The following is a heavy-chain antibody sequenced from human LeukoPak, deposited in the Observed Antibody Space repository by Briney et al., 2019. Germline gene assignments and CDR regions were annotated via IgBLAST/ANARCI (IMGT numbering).Heavy chain of an antibody. J-gene: IGHJ4*02. CDR2: LHTSGST. CDR1: GGSITSGSFY. CDR3: TRTGYSSGYVDY. V-gene: IGHV4-61*02. Sequence: SETLSLTSIVSGGSITSGSFYWSWIRQPAGKGLEWIGRLHTSGSTNYNPSLKSRVPISVDTSEKQFSLKLNSVTAADTAVYYCTRTGYSSGYVDYWGQGTLVTVSS. D-gene: IGHD5-18*01.